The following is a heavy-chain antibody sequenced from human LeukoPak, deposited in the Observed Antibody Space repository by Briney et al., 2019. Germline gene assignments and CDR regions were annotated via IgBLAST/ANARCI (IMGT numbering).Heavy chain of an antibody. CDR3: ARDSIVNFDY. J-gene: IGHJ4*02. CDR1: GFTFSSYT. Sequence: PGGSLRLSCAASGFTFSSYTMNWVRQAPGKGLEWVSYISSSGSTIYYADSVKGRFTISRDNAKNSLYLQMNSLRAEDTAVYYCARDSIVNFDYWGQGTLVTVSS. CDR2: ISSSGSTI. V-gene: IGHV3-48*04. D-gene: IGHD3-16*02.